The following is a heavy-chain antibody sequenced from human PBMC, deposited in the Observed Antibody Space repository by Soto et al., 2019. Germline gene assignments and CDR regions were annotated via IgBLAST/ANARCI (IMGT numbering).Heavy chain of an antibody. CDR2: ISGSGGST. D-gene: IGHD3-3*01. J-gene: IGHJ6*02. Sequence: PGGSLRLSCAASGFTFSSYAMSWGRQAPGKGLEWVSAISGSGGSTYYADSVKGRFTISRDNSKNTLYLQMNSLRAEDTAVYYCAKDSPDYYDCWSGYRNGMDVWGQGTMVTVSS. CDR1: GFTFSSYA. V-gene: IGHV3-23*01. CDR3: AKDSPDYYDCWSGYRNGMDV.